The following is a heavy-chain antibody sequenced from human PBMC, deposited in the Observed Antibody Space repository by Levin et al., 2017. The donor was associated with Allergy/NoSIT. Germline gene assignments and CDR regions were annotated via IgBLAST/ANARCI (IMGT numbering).Heavy chain of an antibody. Sequence: GESLKISCKASGYTFTGYYMHWVRQAPGQGLEWMGWINPNSGGTNYAQKFQGRVTMTRDTSISTAYMELSRLRSDDTAVYYCARDLRQWLVLCAFDIWGQGTMVTVSS. J-gene: IGHJ3*02. CDR3: ARDLRQWLVLCAFDI. D-gene: IGHD6-19*01. CDR1: GYTFTGYY. V-gene: IGHV1-2*02. CDR2: INPNSGGT.